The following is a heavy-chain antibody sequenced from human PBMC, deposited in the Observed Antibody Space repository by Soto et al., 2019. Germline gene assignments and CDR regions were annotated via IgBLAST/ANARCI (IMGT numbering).Heavy chain of an antibody. CDR1: GFTFRTYS. CDR3: ARGSLGYCSSTSCSPRAFDI. CDR2: ISGSGDYI. V-gene: IGHV3-21*06. D-gene: IGHD2-2*01. J-gene: IGHJ3*02. Sequence: EVQLVESGGGLVNPGGSLRLSCAASGFTFRTYSMKWVRQGPGKGLEWVSSISGSGDYIYYADSVKGRFTISRDNAWNSLYLQMDSLRAEDTAVYYCARGSLGYCSSTSCSPRAFDIWGQGTLLTVSS.